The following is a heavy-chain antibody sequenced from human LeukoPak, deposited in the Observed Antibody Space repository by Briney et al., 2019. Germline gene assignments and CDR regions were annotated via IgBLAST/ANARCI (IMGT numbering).Heavy chain of an antibody. CDR1: GGSISSGDYY. V-gene: IGHV4-30-4*01. Sequence: SETLSLTCTVSGGSISSGDYYWSWVRQPPGKGLEWLGYIYYSGSTYYNPSLKSRVTISVDTSKNQFSLKLSSVTAADTAVYYCARGGYYYDSSGYYEGTFDLWGQGTLVTVSS. D-gene: IGHD3-22*01. J-gene: IGHJ5*02. CDR2: IYYSGST. CDR3: ARGGYYYDSSGYYEGTFDL.